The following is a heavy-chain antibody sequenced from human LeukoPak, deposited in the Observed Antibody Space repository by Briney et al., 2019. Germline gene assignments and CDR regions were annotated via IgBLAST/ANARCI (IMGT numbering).Heavy chain of an antibody. J-gene: IGHJ2*01. D-gene: IGHD2-21*01. Sequence: PGGSLRLSCAASGFTFSSYGMHWVRQAPGKGLEWVAFIRYDGSNKYYADSVKGRFTISRDNSKNTLYLQMNSLRAEDTAVYYCAKEGFEVVLDRYFDLWGRGTLVTVSS. CDR1: GFTFSSYG. CDR3: AKEGFEVVLDRYFDL. V-gene: IGHV3-30*02. CDR2: IRYDGSNK.